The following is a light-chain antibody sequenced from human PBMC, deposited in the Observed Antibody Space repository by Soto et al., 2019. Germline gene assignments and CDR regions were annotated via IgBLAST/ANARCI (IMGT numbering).Light chain of an antibody. CDR1: QSISRR. CDR2: DVS. Sequence: IHITHSPSTPSASVGDRVIITCRASQSISRRLAWYQQKPGKAPRLLMYDVSTLESGVPSRFRGSGSGTEFTLTINSLQPDDYATYYCQQYNSYSWTFGHGTKVDIK. J-gene: IGKJ1*01. CDR3: QQYNSYSWT. V-gene: IGKV1-5*01.